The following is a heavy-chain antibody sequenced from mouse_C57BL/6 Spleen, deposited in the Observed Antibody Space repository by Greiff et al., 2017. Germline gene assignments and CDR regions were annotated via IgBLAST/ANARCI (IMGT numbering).Heavy chain of an antibody. D-gene: IGHD2-4*01. Sequence: QVQLQQPGAELVRPGSSVKLSCKASGYTFTSYWMHWVKQRPIQGLEWIGNIDPSDSETHYNQKFKDKATLTVDKSSSTAYMQISSLTSEDSAVYYCARFYYYYDGFAYWGQGTLVTVSA. V-gene: IGHV1-52*01. CDR3: ARFYYYYDGFAY. CDR2: IDPSDSET. J-gene: IGHJ3*01. CDR1: GYTFTSYW.